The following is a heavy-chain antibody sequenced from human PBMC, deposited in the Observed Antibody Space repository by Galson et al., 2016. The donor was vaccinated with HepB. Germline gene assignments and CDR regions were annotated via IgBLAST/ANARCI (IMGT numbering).Heavy chain of an antibody. J-gene: IGHJ4*02. Sequence: SVKVSCKASGGTFSNYAFSWVRQAPGRGLEWMGGIIPIVGIAHYAQNFQGRVTIAADKSTSTAYMELSSLRSEDTAVYYCATSYDYIWGTLDYWGQGTLVTVSS. D-gene: IGHD3-16*01. CDR3: ATSYDYIWGTLDY. V-gene: IGHV1-69*10. CDR1: GGTFSNYA. CDR2: IIPIVGIA.